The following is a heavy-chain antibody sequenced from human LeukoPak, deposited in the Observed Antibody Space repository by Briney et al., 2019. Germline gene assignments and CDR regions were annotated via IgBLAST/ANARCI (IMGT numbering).Heavy chain of an antibody. CDR1: GFTFSSYA. D-gene: IGHD3-10*01. CDR3: ARGITMVRGVIPYPMVY. CDR2: ISYDGSNK. J-gene: IGHJ4*02. V-gene: IGHV3-30*04. Sequence: GGSLRLSCAASGFTFSSYAMHWVRQAPGKGLEWVAVISYDGSNKYYADSVKGRFTISRDNSKTTLYLKMNSLRAEDTAVYYCARGITMVRGVIPYPMVYWGQGTLVTVSS.